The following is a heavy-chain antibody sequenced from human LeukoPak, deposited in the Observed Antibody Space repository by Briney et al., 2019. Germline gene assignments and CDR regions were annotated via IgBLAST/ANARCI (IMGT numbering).Heavy chain of an antibody. CDR2: INSDGSST. J-gene: IGHJ4*02. D-gene: IGHD2-2*01. V-gene: IGHV3-74*01. CDR1: GFTFSSYW. Sequence: GGSLRLSCAASGFTFSSYWMHWVRQAPGKGLVWVSRINSDGSSTSYADSVKGRFTISRDNAKNTLYLQMNSLRAEDTSVYYCASGGGYCSSTSCYVSDYWGQGTLVTVSS. CDR3: ASGGGYCSSTSCYVSDY.